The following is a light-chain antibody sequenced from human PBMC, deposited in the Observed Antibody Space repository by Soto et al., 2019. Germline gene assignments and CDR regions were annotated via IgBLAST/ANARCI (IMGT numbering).Light chain of an antibody. V-gene: IGKV3-11*01. CDR1: QSVSSY. CDR3: QQSSNWPPGLT. Sequence: EIVLTQSPATLSLSPGERATLSCRASQSVSSYLAWYQQKPGQAPRLLIYDASNRATGIPARFSGSGSGTDFTLTISSLEPEDFPVYYCQQSSNWPPGLTFGGGTKVEI. CDR2: DAS. J-gene: IGKJ4*01.